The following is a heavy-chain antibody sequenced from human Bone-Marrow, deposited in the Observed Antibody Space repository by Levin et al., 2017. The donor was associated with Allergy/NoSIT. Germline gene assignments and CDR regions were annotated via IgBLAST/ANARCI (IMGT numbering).Heavy chain of an antibody. V-gene: IGHV3-23*01. J-gene: IGHJ4*02. CDR3: AKEEGQMIDY. CDR1: GFTFRHSA. Sequence: AGGSLRLSCAASGFTFRHSAMSWVRQAPGKGLEWVAAISGSDKRTDYADSVKVRFTISRDNSKNMLFLHMNSLRVEDTAVYYCAKEEGQMIDYWGQGTLVTVSS. CDR2: ISGSDKRT. D-gene: IGHD5-24*01.